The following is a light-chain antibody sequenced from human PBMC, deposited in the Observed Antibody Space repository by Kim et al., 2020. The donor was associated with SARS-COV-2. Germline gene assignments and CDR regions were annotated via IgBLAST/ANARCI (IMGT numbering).Light chain of an antibody. J-gene: IGKJ1*01. CDR1: QSVRSSY. CDR3: QQYGSSPWT. Sequence: EIALTQSPGTLSLSPGEGVTVSCRASQSVRSSYLAWYQQKPGQAPRLLIYGASNRATDIPARFSGSGFGTDFTLTISSLEPEDFAVYYCQQYGSSPWTFGQGTKVDIK. V-gene: IGKV3-20*01. CDR2: GAS.